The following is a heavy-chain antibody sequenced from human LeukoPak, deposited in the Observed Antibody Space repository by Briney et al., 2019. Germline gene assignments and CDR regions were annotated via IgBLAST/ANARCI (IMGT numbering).Heavy chain of an antibody. Sequence: GGSLRLSCAVSGFTFSTYSMNWVRQAPGKGLEWVSSIISNTNDIQYADSVKGRFTISRDNAKNSLFLQINSLRAEDTAVYYCARDRGPRTGFMVREAYDYWGQGTLVTVSS. CDR3: ARDRGPRTGFMVREAYDY. J-gene: IGHJ4*02. V-gene: IGHV3-21*06. CDR1: GFTFSTYS. D-gene: IGHD3-10*01. CDR2: IISNTNDI.